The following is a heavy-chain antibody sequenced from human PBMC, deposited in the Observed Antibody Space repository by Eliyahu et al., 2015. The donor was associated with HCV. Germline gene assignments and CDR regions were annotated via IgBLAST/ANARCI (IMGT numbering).Heavy chain of an antibody. J-gene: IGHJ4*02. CDR1: GGTFSSYA. CDR2: IIPILGIA. V-gene: IGHV1-69*04. CDR3: ARVGQLLLWNAYFDY. Sequence: EVKKPGSSVKVSCKASGGTFSSYAISWVRQAPGQGLEWMGRIIPILGIANYAQKFQGRVTITADKSTSTAYMELSSLRSEDTAVYYCARVGQLLLWNAYFDYWGQGTLVTVSS. D-gene: IGHD2-2*01.